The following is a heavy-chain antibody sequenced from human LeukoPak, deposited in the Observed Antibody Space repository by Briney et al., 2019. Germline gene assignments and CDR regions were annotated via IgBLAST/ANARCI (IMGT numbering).Heavy chain of an antibody. CDR1: GFTFSSYA. D-gene: IGHD3-10*01. J-gene: IGHJ5*02. CDR3: ALPMVRGARSNWFDP. CDR2: ISGSGGST. Sequence: GGSLRLSCAASGFTFSSYAMSWVRQAPGKGLEWVSAISGSGGSTYYADSVKGRFTISRDNPKNTLYLQMNSLRAEDTAVYYCALPMVRGARSNWFDPWGQGTLVTVSS. V-gene: IGHV3-23*01.